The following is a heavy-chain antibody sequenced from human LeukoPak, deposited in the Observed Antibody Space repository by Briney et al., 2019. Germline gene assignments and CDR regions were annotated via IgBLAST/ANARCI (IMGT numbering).Heavy chain of an antibody. Sequence: ASVKVSCKASGYTFTSNSMNWVRQAPGQGLEWMGWINTNTGNPTYDQGFTGRFVFSVDTSVSTAYLQISSLKAEDTAVYYCAREVLRFDSWGQGTLVTVSS. CDR3: AREVLRFDS. CDR1: GYTFTSNS. V-gene: IGHV7-4-1*02. J-gene: IGHJ4*02. CDR2: INTNTGNP. D-gene: IGHD3-10*01.